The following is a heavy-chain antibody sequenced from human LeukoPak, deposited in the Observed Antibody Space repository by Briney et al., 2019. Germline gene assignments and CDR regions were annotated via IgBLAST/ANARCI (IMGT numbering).Heavy chain of an antibody. Sequence: ASVKVFCKASGYTFTGYYMHWVRQAPGQGLEWVGWINPNSGGTNYAQKFQGRVTMTRDTSISTAYMELSRLRSDDTAVYYCARDRGYSSSFSDYWGQGTLVTVSS. J-gene: IGHJ4*02. CDR2: INPNSGGT. V-gene: IGHV1-2*02. CDR3: ARDRGYSSSFSDY. CDR1: GYTFTGYY. D-gene: IGHD6-13*01.